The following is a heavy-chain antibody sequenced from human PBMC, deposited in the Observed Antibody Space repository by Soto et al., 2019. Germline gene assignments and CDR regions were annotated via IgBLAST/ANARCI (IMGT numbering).Heavy chain of an antibody. J-gene: IGHJ3*02. CDR3: AHYCSGGSCYSGAFDI. Sequence: ASVKVSCKASGYTFTSYYIHWVRQAPGQGLEWMGIINPSGGSTSYAQKFQGRVTMTRDTSTSTVYMELSSLRSEDTAVYYCAHYCSGGSCYSGAFDIWGQGTMVTVSS. CDR1: GYTFTSYY. CDR2: INPSGGST. D-gene: IGHD2-15*01. V-gene: IGHV1-46*03.